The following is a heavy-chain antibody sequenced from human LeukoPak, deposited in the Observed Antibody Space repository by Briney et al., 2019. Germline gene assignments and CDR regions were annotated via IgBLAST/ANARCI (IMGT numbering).Heavy chain of an antibody. Sequence: GASVKVSCKVSGYTLTEFSMHWVRQAPGQGLEWMGGFDPEDGETIYAQKFQGRVTMTEDTSTDTAYMELSSLRSEDTAVYYCAAVILLYLGELSNWFDPWGQGTLVTVSS. V-gene: IGHV1-24*01. CDR2: FDPEDGET. J-gene: IGHJ5*02. CDR1: GYTLTEFS. CDR3: AAVILLYLGELSNWFDP. D-gene: IGHD3-10*01.